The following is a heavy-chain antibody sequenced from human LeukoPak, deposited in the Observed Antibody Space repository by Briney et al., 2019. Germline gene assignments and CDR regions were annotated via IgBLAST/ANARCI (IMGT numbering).Heavy chain of an antibody. CDR1: GFTSSSYA. D-gene: IGHD1-26*01. J-gene: IGHJ4*02. V-gene: IGHV3-23*01. Sequence: GGSLRLFCAASGFTSSSYAMSWVRQAPGKGLEWVSAISGSGGSTYYADSVKGRFTISRDNSKNTLYLQMNSLRAEDTAVYYCAKDVRVVGASDYWGQGTLVTVSS. CDR3: AKDVRVVGASDY. CDR2: ISGSGGST.